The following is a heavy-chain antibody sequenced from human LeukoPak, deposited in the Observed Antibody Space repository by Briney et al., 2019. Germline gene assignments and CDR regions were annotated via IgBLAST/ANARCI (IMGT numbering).Heavy chain of an antibody. CDR2: IYYSGST. D-gene: IGHD2-2*01. J-gene: IGHJ5*02. CDR1: GGSISSYY. Sequence: SETLSLTCTVSGGSISSYYWSWIRQPPGKGLEWIGYIYYSGSTNYNPSLKSRVTISVDTSKNQFSLKLRSVTAADTAVYYCARDLYGGYCSRISCYGNYFDPWGQGTLVTVS. V-gene: IGHV4-59*01. CDR3: ARDLYGGYCSRISCYGNYFDP.